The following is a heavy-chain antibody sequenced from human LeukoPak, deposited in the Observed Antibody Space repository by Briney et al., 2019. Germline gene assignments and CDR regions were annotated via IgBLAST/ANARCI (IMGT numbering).Heavy chain of an antibody. CDR3: AYADNNGWYYFDY. CDR1: GFTFSSYA. J-gene: IGHJ4*02. CDR2: ISGTGANT. D-gene: IGHD6-19*01. V-gene: IGHV3-23*01. Sequence: GGSLRLSCAVSGFTFSSYAMTWVRQAPGKGLEWVSAISGTGANTYYADSVKGRFTTSRDNPRSTLYLQMNSLSNEDTAVCYCAYADNNGWYYFDYWGQGTPVTVSS.